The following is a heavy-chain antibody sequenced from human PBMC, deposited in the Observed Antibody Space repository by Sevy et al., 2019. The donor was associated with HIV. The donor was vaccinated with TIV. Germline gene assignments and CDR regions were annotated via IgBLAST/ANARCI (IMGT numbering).Heavy chain of an antibody. CDR2: ISASGGST. CDR3: ARRPDFGVVIPTGVMDV. D-gene: IGHD3-3*01. V-gene: IGHV3-23*01. J-gene: IGHJ6*02. Sequence: GGSLRLSCAASGFTFSTYAMTWVRQAPGKGLQWVSVISASGGSTYYSDSVKGRFTISRDNSKNTMYLQLNSLRAEDTAVHYCARRPDFGVVIPTGVMDVWGQGTTVTVSS. CDR1: GFTFSTYA.